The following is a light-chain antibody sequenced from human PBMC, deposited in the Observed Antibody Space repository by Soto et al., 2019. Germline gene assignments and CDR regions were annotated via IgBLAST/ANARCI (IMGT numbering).Light chain of an antibody. Sequence: DIQMTQSPSSLSASVGDRVTITCRASQSISSYLNWYQQKPGKAPKLLIYAASSLQSGVPSRFSGSGSGTDFTLTISSLQPEDFATYYCQQSYSTLFNTFGPGTKVDIK. CDR3: QQSYSTLFNT. CDR2: AAS. V-gene: IGKV1-39*01. CDR1: QSISSY. J-gene: IGKJ3*01.